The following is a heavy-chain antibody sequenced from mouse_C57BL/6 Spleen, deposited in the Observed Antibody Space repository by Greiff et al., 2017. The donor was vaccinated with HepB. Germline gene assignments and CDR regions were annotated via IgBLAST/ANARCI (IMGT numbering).Heavy chain of an antibody. CDR1: GYSITSGYY. CDR2: ISYDGSN. D-gene: IGHD2-1*01. V-gene: IGHV3-6*01. J-gene: IGHJ3*01. Sequence: EVKLVESGPGLVKPSQSLSLTCSVTGYSITSGYYWNWIRQFPGNKLEWMGYISYDGSNNYNPSLKNRISITRDTSKNQFFLKLNSVTTEDTATYYCARDIYYGNYLVYWGQGTLVTVSA. CDR3: ARDIYYGNYLVY.